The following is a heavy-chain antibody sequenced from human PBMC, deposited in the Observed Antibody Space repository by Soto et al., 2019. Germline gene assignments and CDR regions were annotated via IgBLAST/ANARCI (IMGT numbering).Heavy chain of an antibody. V-gene: IGHV4-59*01. CDR1: GGSINHYY. CDR3: AREIRAPGGSSSGYYLSRTWSHGGIRWFDP. J-gene: IGHJ5*02. CDR2: IYYSGTT. D-gene: IGHD3-22*01. Sequence: PSETLSLTGTVSGGSINHYYWTWIRQPPGKGLEWMGYIYYSGTTTNYNPSLKSRVTISVDTSKNQFSLKLSSVTAADTAVYYCAREIRAPGGSSSGYYLSRTWSHGGIRWFDPWGQGTLVTVSS.